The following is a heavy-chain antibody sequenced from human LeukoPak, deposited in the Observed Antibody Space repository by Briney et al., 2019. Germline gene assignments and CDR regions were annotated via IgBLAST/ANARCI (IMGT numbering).Heavy chain of an antibody. Sequence: GGSLRLSCAASGFTFSSYSMNWVRQAPGKGLEWVSYISSSSSTIYYADSVKGRFTISGDNAKNSLYLQMNSLRAEDTAVYYCARGSNVLWFGELLREWGQGTLVTVSS. D-gene: IGHD3-10*01. CDR1: GFTFSSYS. CDR3: ARGSNVLWFGELLRE. J-gene: IGHJ4*02. V-gene: IGHV3-48*01. CDR2: ISSSSSTI.